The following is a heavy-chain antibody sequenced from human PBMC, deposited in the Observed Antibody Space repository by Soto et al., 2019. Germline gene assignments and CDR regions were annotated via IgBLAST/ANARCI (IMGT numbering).Heavy chain of an antibody. CDR2: LSYDGSDK. J-gene: IGHJ4*02. V-gene: IGHV3-30*18. D-gene: IGHD2-21*01. CDR1: GFTFSSYG. CDR3: AKDRASGGASYYFDY. Sequence: RSLSCAASGFTFSSYGMHWVRQAPGKGLEWVSVLSYDGSDKYFADSVKGRFTISRDNSKNTLYLQMNSLRAEDTAVYYCAKDRASGGASYYFDYWGQGHLVTVSS.